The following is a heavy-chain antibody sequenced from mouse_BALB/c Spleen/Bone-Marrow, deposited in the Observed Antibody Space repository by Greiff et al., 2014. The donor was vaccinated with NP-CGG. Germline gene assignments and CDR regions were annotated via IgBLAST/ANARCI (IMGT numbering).Heavy chain of an antibody. CDR2: INPSTGYT. J-gene: IGHJ4*01. CDR3: ARNYDYDGGYYAMDY. V-gene: IGHV1-7*01. Sequence: QVQLQQSGAELAKPGASVKMSCKASGYNFISYWMHWVKQRPGQGLEWIGYINPSTGYTEYNQKFKDKATLTADKSSSKAYMQLSSLTSEGSAVYYCARNYDYDGGYYAMDYWGQGTSVTVSS. D-gene: IGHD2-4*01. CDR1: GYNFISYW.